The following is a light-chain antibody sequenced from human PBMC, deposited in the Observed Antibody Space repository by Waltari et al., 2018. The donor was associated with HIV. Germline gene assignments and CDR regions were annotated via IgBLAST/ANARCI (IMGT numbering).Light chain of an antibody. V-gene: IGLV3-1*01. Sequence: SVSVSPGQTASINCSGDKLGDKYACWYQQKSGQSPVLVIYRDTQRPSGIPERFSGSNSGNTATLTISGTQTMDEADYYCQAWDSSTAVFGGGTKLTVL. CDR3: QAWDSSTAV. CDR1: KLGDKY. J-gene: IGLJ2*01. CDR2: RDT.